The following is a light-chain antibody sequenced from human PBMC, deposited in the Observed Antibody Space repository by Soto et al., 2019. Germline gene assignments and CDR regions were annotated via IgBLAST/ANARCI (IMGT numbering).Light chain of an antibody. J-gene: IGKJ1*01. CDR2: DAS. CDR1: QSIGVW. Sequence: DIQMTQSPSTLSSSVGDRVTITCRASQSIGVWLAWYQQKPGRAPKLLIYDASTLQRGVPSRFSGSGSGTEFTLNISSLQPEDFATYYCQQYDISSETFGQGTKVEIK. V-gene: IGKV1-5*01. CDR3: QQYDISSET.